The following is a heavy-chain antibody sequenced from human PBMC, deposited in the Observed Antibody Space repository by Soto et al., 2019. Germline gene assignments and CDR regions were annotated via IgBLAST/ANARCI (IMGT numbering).Heavy chain of an antibody. J-gene: IGHJ6*03. Sequence: ASVKVSCKASGGTFSSYTISWVRQAPGQGLEWMGRIIPILGIANYAQKFQGRVTITADKSTSTAYMELSSLRSEDTAVYYCARDAGYCSSTSCYDSYYYYMDVWGKGTTVTVSS. V-gene: IGHV1-69*04. CDR2: IIPILGIA. D-gene: IGHD2-2*01. CDR1: GGTFSSYT. CDR3: ARDAGYCSSTSCYDSYYYYMDV.